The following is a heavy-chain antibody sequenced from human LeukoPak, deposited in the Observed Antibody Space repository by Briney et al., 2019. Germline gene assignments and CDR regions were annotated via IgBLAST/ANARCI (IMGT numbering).Heavy chain of an antibody. Sequence: GSLRLSCAASGFTFSSYAMSWVRQAPGKGPEWVSAISGSGGSTYYADSVKGRFTISRDNSKNTLYLQMNSLRAEDTAVYYCAKDGYSYGEQNEYFQHWGQGTLVTVSS. CDR1: GFTFSSYA. D-gene: IGHD5-18*01. CDR2: ISGSGGST. V-gene: IGHV3-23*01. CDR3: AKDGYSYGEQNEYFQH. J-gene: IGHJ1*01.